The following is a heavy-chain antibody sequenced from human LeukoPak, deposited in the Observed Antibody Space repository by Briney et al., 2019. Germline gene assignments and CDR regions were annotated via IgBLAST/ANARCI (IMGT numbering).Heavy chain of an antibody. CDR3: ARLPLSGSYYNAFDY. J-gene: IGHJ4*02. CDR1: GGSISGSTYF. Sequence: SETLSLTCTVSGGSISGSTYFWGWIRQSPGKGLEWIGSIYYSGSTYYNPSLKSRVTISVDTSKNQFSLKLSSVTAADTAVYYCARLPLSGSYYNAFDYWGQGTLVTVSS. CDR2: IYYSGST. D-gene: IGHD3-10*01. V-gene: IGHV4-39*01.